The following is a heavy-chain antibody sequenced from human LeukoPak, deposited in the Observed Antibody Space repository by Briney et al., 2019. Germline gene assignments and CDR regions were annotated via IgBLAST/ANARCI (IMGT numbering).Heavy chain of an antibody. J-gene: IGHJ4*02. CDR1: GYSIRSGDY. V-gene: IGHV4-38-2*01. D-gene: IGHD3-22*01. CDR2: IYHSGST. CDR3: ARHPYYYDNSGQVQLDDFDF. Sequence: PSETLSLTCAVSGYSIRSGDYWGWIRQSPGKGLEWIGSIYHSGSTHYNPSLKSRVTISVDTSKSQFSLMLSSVTAADTAVYYCARHPYYYDNSGQVQLDDFDFWGQGSLVTVSA.